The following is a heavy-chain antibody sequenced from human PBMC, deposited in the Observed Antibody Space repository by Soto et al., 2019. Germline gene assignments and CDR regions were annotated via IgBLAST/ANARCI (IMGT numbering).Heavy chain of an antibody. CDR3: ARVATFFRVACYFDY. J-gene: IGHJ4*02. CDR1: GFTFSSYW. CDR2: IKQDGSEK. V-gene: IGHV3-7*01. Sequence: GGSLRLSCAASGFTFSSYWMSWVRQAPGKGLEWVANIKQDGSEKYYVDSVKGRFTISRDNAKNSLYLQMNSLRAEDTAVYYCARVATFFRVACYFDYWGQGTLVTVSS. D-gene: IGHD3-3*01.